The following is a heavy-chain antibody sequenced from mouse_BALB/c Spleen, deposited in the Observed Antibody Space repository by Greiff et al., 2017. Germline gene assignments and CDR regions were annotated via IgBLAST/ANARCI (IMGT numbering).Heavy chain of an antibody. D-gene: IGHD3-2*02. CDR2: IRYDGST. J-gene: IGHJ2*01. CDR3: ARDQGIPDCFDY. Sequence: EVQLQESGPGLVKPSQSLSLTCTATGYSFTSGYFCYLIRQLPGNKLEWMGYIRYDGSTNYNPTFQNRLSITRDTSKNQVFLKLNSVTTEDTATYYCARDQGIPDCFDYWGQGTTLTVSA. V-gene: IGHV3-6*02. CDR1: GYSFTSGYF.